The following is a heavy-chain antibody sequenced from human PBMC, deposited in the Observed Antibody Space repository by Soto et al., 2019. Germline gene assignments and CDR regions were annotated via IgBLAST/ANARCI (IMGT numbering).Heavy chain of an antibody. Sequence: SETLSLTCTISGGSISSYYWSWIRQTPGKGLEWIGYVYFSGSTNYNPSLKSRVLISIDTSRNQFSLKLSSVTAADTAVYYCARDKYSSGYPSPDYWGQGTLVTVSS. V-gene: IGHV4-59*12. CDR3: ARDKYSSGYPSPDY. D-gene: IGHD3-22*01. J-gene: IGHJ4*02. CDR1: GGSISSYY. CDR2: VYFSGST.